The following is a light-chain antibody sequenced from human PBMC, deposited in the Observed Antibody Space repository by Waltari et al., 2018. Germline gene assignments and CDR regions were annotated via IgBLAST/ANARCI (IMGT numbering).Light chain of an antibody. CDR1: QSISNY. CDR2: AAS. CDR3: QQSYSTPET. V-gene: IGKV1-39*01. J-gene: IGKJ1*01. Sequence: DIQMTQSPSSLSASVGDRVTITCRASQSISNYLNWYQQKPGRAPKLLIYAASSLQSGVPSRFSGSGSGTDFTLTISSLQPEDFATYYCQQSYSTPETFGRGTKVEIK.